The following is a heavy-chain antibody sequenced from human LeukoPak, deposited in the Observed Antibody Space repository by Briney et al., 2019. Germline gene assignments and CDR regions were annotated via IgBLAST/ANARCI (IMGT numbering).Heavy chain of an antibody. CDR2: IYTSGST. V-gene: IGHV4-61*02. CDR3: ASQSSSSGTFDY. D-gene: IGHD6-6*01. Sequence: SQTLSLTCTVSGGSISSGSYYWSWIRQPAGKGLEWIGRIYTSGSTNYNPSLKSRVTISVDTSKNQFSLKLSSVTAADTAVYYCASQSSSSGTFDYWGQGTLVTVSS. CDR1: GGSISSGSYY. J-gene: IGHJ4*02.